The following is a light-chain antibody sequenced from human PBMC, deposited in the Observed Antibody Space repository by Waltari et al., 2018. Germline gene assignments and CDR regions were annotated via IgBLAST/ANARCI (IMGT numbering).Light chain of an antibody. CDR2: EVT. CDR1: SSDVGSYNL. V-gene: IGLV2-23*02. J-gene: IGLJ2*01. CDR3: CSYAGSTTHVI. Sequence: TQPASVSGSPGQSITISCTGTSSDVGSYNLVSWYQQHPGKAPKLMIYEVTKRPSGVSNRFSGSKSGNTASLTISGLQAEDEADYCCCSYAGSTTHVIFGGGTKLTVL.